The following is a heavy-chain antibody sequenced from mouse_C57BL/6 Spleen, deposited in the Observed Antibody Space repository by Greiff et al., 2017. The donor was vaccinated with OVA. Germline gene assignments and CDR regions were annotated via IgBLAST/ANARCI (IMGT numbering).Heavy chain of an antibody. CDR2: ISYDGSN. V-gene: IGHV3-6*01. D-gene: IGHD2-5*01. J-gene: IGHJ2*01. CDR1: GYSITSGYY. Sequence: ESGPGLVKPSQSLSLTCSVTGYSITSGYYWNWIRQFPGNKLEWMGYISYDGSNNYNPSLKNRISITRDTSKNQFFLKLNSVTTEDTATYYCAREAYYSNYDYWGQGTTLTVSS. CDR3: AREAYYSNYDY.